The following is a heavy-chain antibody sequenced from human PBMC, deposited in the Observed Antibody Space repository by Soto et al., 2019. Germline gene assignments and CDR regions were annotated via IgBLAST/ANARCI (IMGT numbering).Heavy chain of an antibody. D-gene: IGHD3-3*01. CDR3: ARDQRFLEWFLYAASYYYYGMDV. J-gene: IGHJ6*02. Sequence: ASVKVSCKASGYTFTSYYMHWVRQAPGQGLEWMGIINPSGGSTSYAQKFQGRVTMTRDTSTSTVYMELSSLRSEDTAVYYCARDQRFLEWFLYAASYYYYGMDVWGQGTTVTVSS. V-gene: IGHV1-46*01. CDR1: GYTFTSYY. CDR2: INPSGGST.